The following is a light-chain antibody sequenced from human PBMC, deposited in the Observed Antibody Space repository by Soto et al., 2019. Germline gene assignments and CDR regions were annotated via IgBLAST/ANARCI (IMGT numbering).Light chain of an antibody. J-gene: IGKJ5*01. V-gene: IGKV3-20*01. CDR2: GAS. CDR1: QTVSSNY. Sequence: VLTLSSATLALSPRESATLYCRASQTVSSNYLAWCQQRPGQAPRLLIYGASTRAAGIPDRFSGSGSGTDFTLTITRLEPEDSAVYFCRQYTGPPTTFGQGTRLEI. CDR3: RQYTGPPTT.